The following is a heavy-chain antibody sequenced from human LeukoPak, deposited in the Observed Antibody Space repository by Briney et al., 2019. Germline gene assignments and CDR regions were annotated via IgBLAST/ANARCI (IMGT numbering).Heavy chain of an antibody. J-gene: IGHJ4*02. D-gene: IGHD3-10*01. V-gene: IGHV3-21*01. CDR1: GFTFSSYS. Sequence: GGSLRLSCAASGFTFSSYSMSWVRQAPGKGLEWVSSISSSSSYIYYADSVKGRFTISRDNAKNSLYLQMNSLRAEDTAVYYCARVSYGSGSFALSGWGQGTLVTVSS. CDR2: ISSSSSYI. CDR3: ARVSYGSGSFALSG.